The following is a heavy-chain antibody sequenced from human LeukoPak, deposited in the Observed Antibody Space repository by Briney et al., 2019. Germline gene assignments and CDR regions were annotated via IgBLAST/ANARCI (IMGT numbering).Heavy chain of an antibody. CDR1: GGSISSGSYY. Sequence: SETLSLTCTVSGGSISSGSYYWSWIRQPAGKGLEWIGRIYTSGSTNYNPSLKSRVTISVDTSKNRFSLKLSSVTAADTAVYYCARGGGSSWYGYYYYMDVWGKGTTVTVSS. V-gene: IGHV4-61*02. CDR3: ARGGGSSWYGYYYYMDV. J-gene: IGHJ6*03. D-gene: IGHD6-13*01. CDR2: IYTSGST.